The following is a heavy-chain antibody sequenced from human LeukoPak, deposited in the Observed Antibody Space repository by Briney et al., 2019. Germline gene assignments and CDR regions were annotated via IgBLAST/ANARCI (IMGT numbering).Heavy chain of an antibody. CDR2: INHSGST. CDR3: ARKVMVRGVIITWNWFDP. V-gene: IGHV4-34*01. CDR1: GGSFSGYY. J-gene: IGHJ5*02. Sequence: SETLSLTCAVHGGSFSGYYWSWIRQPPGKGLEWIGEINHSGSTNYNPSLKSRVTISVDTSKNQFSLKLSSVTAADTAVYYCARKVMVRGVIITWNWFDPWGQGTLVTVSS. D-gene: IGHD3-10*01.